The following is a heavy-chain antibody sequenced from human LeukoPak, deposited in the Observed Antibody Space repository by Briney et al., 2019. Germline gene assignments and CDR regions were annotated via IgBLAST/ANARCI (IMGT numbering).Heavy chain of an antibody. CDR2: INQGGSVK. CDR3: ARFGYSGWNLEY. V-gene: IGHV3-7*01. CDR1: GFSFRDFW. D-gene: IGHD5-12*01. J-gene: IGHJ4*02. Sequence: GGSLRLSCAASGFSFRDFWMTWVRQAPGKGLEWVANINQGGSVKYYVDSVKGRFTISRDDAESSLYVQMNSLRDEDTAVYYCARFGYSGWNLEYWGQGTLVTVSS.